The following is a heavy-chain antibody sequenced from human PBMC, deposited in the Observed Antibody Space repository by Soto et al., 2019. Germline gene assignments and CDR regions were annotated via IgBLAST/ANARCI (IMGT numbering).Heavy chain of an antibody. CDR1: GYSIRSGGYS. J-gene: IGHJ3*02. CDR3: ARQPYQNDALDI. D-gene: IGHD2-2*01. V-gene: IGHV4-30-2*01. CDR2: IYHSGST. Sequence: PSETLSLTCAVSGYSIRSGGYSWSWIRQPPGKGLEWIGYIYHSGSTYYNPSLKSRVTISVDRSKNQFSLKLSSVTAADTAVYYCARQPYQNDALDIWGQGTMVTVSS.